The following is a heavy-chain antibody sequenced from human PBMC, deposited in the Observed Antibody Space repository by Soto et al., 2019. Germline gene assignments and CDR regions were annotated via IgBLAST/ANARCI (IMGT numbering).Heavy chain of an antibody. J-gene: IGHJ6*02. Sequence: GGSLRLSCAASGFTVSSNYMSWVRQAPGKGLEWVSVIYSGGSTYYADYVKCRFTISRDNSKNTLYLQMNSLRAADTAVYYCARDFQDSSSWGGYYYYYGMDVWGQGTTVTVSS. D-gene: IGHD6-6*01. CDR3: ARDFQDSSSWGGYYYYYGMDV. CDR1: GFTVSSNY. V-gene: IGHV3-53*01. CDR2: IYSGGST.